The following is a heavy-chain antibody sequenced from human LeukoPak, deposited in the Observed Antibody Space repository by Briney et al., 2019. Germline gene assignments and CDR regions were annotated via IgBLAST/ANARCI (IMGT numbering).Heavy chain of an antibody. CDR1: GGSISSGGYY. D-gene: IGHD2-2*01. J-gene: IGHJ5*02. CDR2: IYYSGST. CDR3: ARGPSIVVVPAAMNWFDP. Sequence: SETLSLTCTVSGGSISSGGYYWSWIRQYPGKGLEWIGYIYYSGSTYYNSSLKSRVTISVDTSKNQFSLKLSSVTAADTAVYYCARGPSIVVVPAAMNWFDPWGQGTLVTVSS. V-gene: IGHV4-31*03.